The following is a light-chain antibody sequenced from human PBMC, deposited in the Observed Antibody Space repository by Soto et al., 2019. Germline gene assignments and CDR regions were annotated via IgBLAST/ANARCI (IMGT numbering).Light chain of an antibody. J-gene: IGKJ1*01. CDR3: QQYYSTPWT. V-gene: IGKV4-1*01. Sequence: DIVMTQSPDSLAVSLGERATINCKSSQSVLYSSNNKNYLAWYQQKPGQPPKLLIYWASTRESGVPHRFSGSGYGTDFTLTISSLQAEDVAVYYCQQYYSTPWTFGQGTKVEIK. CDR1: QSVLYSSNNKNY. CDR2: WAS.